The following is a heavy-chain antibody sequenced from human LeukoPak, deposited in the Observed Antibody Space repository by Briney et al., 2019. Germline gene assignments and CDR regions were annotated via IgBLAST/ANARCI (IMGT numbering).Heavy chain of an antibody. D-gene: IGHD5-18*01. CDR1: GVSISSYY. CDR3: ARGDTAMVPRSVYYFDY. CDR2: IYYSGST. Sequence: SETLSLTCTVSGVSISSYYWSWIRQPPGKGLEWIGYIYYSGSTNYNPSLKSRVTISVDTSKNQFSLKLSSVTAADTAVYYCARGDTAMVPRSVYYFDYWGQGTLVTVSS. J-gene: IGHJ4*02. V-gene: IGHV4-59*01.